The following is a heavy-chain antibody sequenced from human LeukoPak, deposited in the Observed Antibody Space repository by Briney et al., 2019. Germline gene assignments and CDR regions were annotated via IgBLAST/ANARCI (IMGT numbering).Heavy chain of an antibody. D-gene: IGHD3-3*01. V-gene: IGHV1-18*01. J-gene: IGHJ3*02. CDR1: GGTFSSYA. CDR2: ISAYNGNT. Sequence: ASVKVSCKASGGTFSSYAISWVRQAPGQGLEWMGWISAYNGNTNYAQKLQGRVTMTTDTSTDTAYMELSSLRAEDTAVYYCARVGLGITIFGVVKNAFDIWGQGTMVTVSS. CDR3: ARVGLGITIFGVVKNAFDI.